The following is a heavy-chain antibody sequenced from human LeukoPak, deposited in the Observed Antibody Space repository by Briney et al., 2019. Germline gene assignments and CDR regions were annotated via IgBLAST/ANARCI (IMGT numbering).Heavy chain of an antibody. Sequence: GESLRLSCAASGFTSSSYGMHWVRQAPGKGLEWVAVIWYDGSNKYYANSVKGRFTISRDNSKNTLYLQMNSLRAEDTAVYYCARDVGYGSGSGVDYWGQGTLVTVSS. CDR2: IWYDGSNK. V-gene: IGHV3-33*01. D-gene: IGHD3-10*01. CDR1: GFTSSSYG. CDR3: ARDVGYGSGSGVDY. J-gene: IGHJ4*02.